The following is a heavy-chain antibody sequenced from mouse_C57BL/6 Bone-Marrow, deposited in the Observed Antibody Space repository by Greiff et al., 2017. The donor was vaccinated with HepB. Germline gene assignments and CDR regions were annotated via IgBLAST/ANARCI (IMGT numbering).Heavy chain of an antibody. D-gene: IGHD2-2*01. CDR3: ARAGYGYLYAMDY. V-gene: IGHV1-80*01. CDR1: GYAFSSYW. CDR2: IYPGDGDT. Sequence: QVHVKQSGAELVKPGASVKISCKASGYAFSSYWMNWVTQRPGKGLEWIGQIYPGDGDTNYNGKFKGKATLTADKSSSTAYMQLSSLTSEDSAVYFCARAGYGYLYAMDYWGQGTSVTVSS. J-gene: IGHJ4*01.